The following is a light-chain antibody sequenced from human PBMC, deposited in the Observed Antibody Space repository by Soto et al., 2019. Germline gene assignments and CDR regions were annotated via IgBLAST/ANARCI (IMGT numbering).Light chain of an antibody. V-gene: IGKV1-39*01. CDR2: AAS. J-gene: IGKJ5*01. CDR1: QSISSY. Sequence: PSSLSASVGDRVTITCRASQSISSYLNWYQQKPGKAPKLLIYAASSLQSGVPSRFSGSGSGTDFTLTISSLQPEDFATYYCQQSYSTPITFGQGTRRRL. CDR3: QQSYSTPIT.